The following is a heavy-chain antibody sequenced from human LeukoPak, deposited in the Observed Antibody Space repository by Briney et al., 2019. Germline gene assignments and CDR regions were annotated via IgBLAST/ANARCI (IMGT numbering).Heavy chain of an antibody. D-gene: IGHD3-22*01. CDR3: ARSDSSGYCSRFDY. J-gene: IGHJ4*02. CDR1: GYTFTSYA. V-gene: IGHV7-4-1*02. CDR2: INTNTGNP. Sequence: ASVKVSCKASGYTFTSYAMNWVRQAPGQGLEWMGWINTNTGNPTYAQGFTGRFVFSLDTSVSTAYLQISSLKAEDTAVYYCARSDSSGYCSRFDYWGQGTLVTVSS.